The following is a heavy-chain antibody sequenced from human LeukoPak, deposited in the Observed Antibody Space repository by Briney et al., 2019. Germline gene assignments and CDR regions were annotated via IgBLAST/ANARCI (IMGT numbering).Heavy chain of an antibody. D-gene: IGHD3-22*01. CDR1: GGSISSGGYY. V-gene: IGHV4-31*03. CDR2: IYYSGST. CDR3: ARVLPYDSQLDY. Sequence: PSETLSLTCTVSGGSISSGGYYWSWIRQHPGKGLEWIGYIYYSGSTYYNPSLKSRVTISVDTSKNQFSLKLSSVTAADTAVYCCARVLPYDSQLDYWGQGTLVTVSS. J-gene: IGHJ4*02.